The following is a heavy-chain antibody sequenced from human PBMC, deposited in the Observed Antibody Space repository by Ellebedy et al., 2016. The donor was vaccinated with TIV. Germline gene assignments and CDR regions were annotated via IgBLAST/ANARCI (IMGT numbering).Heavy chain of an antibody. CDR3: TRLTGPRYFAF. CDR2: VSYSGSA. Sequence: SETLSLXCTVSGGSISSSSCYWGWVRQPPGQGLEWIGTVSYSGSATYSPSLTSRVTISVDTSKNQLSLKLTSVTAADTASYFCTRLTGPRYFAFWGQGTLVTVSS. J-gene: IGHJ4*02. D-gene: IGHD1-1*01. CDR1: GGSISSSSCY. V-gene: IGHV4-39*01.